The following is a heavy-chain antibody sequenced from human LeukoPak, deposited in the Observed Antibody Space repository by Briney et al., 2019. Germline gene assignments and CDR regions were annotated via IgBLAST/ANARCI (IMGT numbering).Heavy chain of an antibody. D-gene: IGHD3-3*01. CDR3: AKSGGDYDFWSGYWGGYYYGMDV. Sequence: PGGSLRLSCAASGLTFSSYAMSWVRQAPGKGLEWVSAISGSGGSTYCADSVKGRFTISRDNSKNTLYLQMNSLRAEDTAVYYCAKSGGDYDFWSGYWGGYYYGMDVWGQGTTVTVSS. CDR2: ISGSGGST. CDR1: GLTFSSYA. J-gene: IGHJ6*02. V-gene: IGHV3-23*01.